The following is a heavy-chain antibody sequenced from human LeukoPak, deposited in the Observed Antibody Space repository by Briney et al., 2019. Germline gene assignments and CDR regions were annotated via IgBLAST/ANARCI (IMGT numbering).Heavy chain of an antibody. CDR1: GYTLTELS. Sequence: ASVKVSCKVSGYTLTELSMHWVRQAPGKGLELMGGFDPEDGETIYAQKFQGRVTMTEDTSTDTAYMELSSLRSEDTAVYYCATVRRRSSGWSTYYFDYWGQGTLVTVSS. D-gene: IGHD6-19*01. J-gene: IGHJ4*02. CDR2: FDPEDGET. CDR3: ATVRRRSSGWSTYYFDY. V-gene: IGHV1-24*01.